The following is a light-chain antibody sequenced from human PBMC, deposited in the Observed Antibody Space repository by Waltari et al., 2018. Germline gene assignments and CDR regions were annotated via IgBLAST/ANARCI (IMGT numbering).Light chain of an antibody. J-gene: IGLJ1*01. Sequence: QSALTQPASVSGSPGQSITVSCTGTSSDVGSYNLVSWYQHHPPKAPKLMIYEVSKRPSGVSNRFSGSKSGNTASLTIAGLQPEDDADYYCCSYAGANTYVFGSGTKVTVL. CDR3: CSYAGANTYV. CDR1: SSDVGSYNL. CDR2: EVS. V-gene: IGLV2-23*02.